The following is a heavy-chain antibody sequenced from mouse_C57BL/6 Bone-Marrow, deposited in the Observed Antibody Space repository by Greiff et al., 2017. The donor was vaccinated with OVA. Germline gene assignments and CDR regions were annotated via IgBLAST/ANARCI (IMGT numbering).Heavy chain of an antibody. CDR2: IDPNSGGT. CDR3: ARGEVYDVAWFAY. V-gene: IGHV1-72*01. CDR1: GYTFTSYW. D-gene: IGHD2-12*01. J-gene: IGHJ3*01. Sequence: QVQLQQPGAELVKPGASVKLSCKASGYTFTSYWMHWVKPRPGRGLEWIGRIDPNSGGTKYNEKLTSKATLTVDKPSSTAYMQLSSLTSEDSAVYCCARGEVYDVAWFAYWGQGTLVTVSA.